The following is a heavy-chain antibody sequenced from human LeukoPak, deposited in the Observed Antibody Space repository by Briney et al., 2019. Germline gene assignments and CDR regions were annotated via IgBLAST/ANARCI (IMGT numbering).Heavy chain of an antibody. Sequence: SETLSLTCAVSGGSISSGGYSWSWIRQPPGKGLEWIGYIYHSGSTYYNPSLKSRVTISVDRSKNQFSLKLSSVTAADTAVYYCARAGAYSSPSVRFDPWGQGTLVTVSS. J-gene: IGHJ5*02. CDR3: ARAGAYSSPSVRFDP. CDR1: GGSISSGGYS. D-gene: IGHD6-6*01. CDR2: IYHSGST. V-gene: IGHV4-30-2*01.